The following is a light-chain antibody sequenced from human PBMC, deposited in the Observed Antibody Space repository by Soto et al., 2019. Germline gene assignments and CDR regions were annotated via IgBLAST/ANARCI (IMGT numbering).Light chain of an antibody. CDR2: INN. V-gene: IGLV1-44*01. J-gene: IGLJ3*02. CDR1: SFNIGSNP. CDR3: AAWDDSLSGWV. Sequence: QSVMTQPPSASGTPGQRVTISCSGSSFNIGSNPVDWYQQLPGTAPKLLIHINNQRPSGVPDRFSGSRSGTSASLAISGLQSEDEADYYCAAWDDSLSGWVFGGGTKLTVL.